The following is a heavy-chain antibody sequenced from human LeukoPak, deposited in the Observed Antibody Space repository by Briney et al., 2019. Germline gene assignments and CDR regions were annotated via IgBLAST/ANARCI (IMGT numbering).Heavy chain of an antibody. J-gene: IGHJ6*03. Sequence: GGSLRLSCAASGFSFSNFWMGWVRQAPGKGLEWVSYISSSGSTIYYADSVKGRFTISRDNAKNSLYLQMNSLRAEDTAVYYCARGASYGSGSYYQRYYYYYYMDVWGKGTTVTISS. D-gene: IGHD3-10*01. V-gene: IGHV3-48*03. CDR1: GFSFSNFW. CDR2: ISSSGSTI. CDR3: ARGASYGSGSYYQRYYYYYYMDV.